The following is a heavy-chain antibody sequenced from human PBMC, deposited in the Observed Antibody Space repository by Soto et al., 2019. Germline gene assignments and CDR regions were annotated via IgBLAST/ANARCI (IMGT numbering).Heavy chain of an antibody. J-gene: IGHJ4*02. V-gene: IGHV3-23*01. Sequence: GGSLRLPCAASGFTFSSSAMSRVRQAPGKGLGWVSAISSSGGSTDYADSVKGRFTISRDNSKNTLYLQMNSLRAEDTAVYYCAKHPSSGWYLDPFDYWGQGTRVTVSS. CDR1: GFTFSSSA. CDR3: AKHPSSGWYLDPFDY. D-gene: IGHD6-19*01. CDR2: ISSSGGST.